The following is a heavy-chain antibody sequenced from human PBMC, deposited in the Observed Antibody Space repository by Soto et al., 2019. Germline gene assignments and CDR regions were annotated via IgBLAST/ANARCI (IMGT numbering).Heavy chain of an antibody. Sequence: VQLVQSGAEVRKPGSSVRVSCETSGDTFNSHTINWLRQAPGQGLEWMGGIIPVFGSPTYAQKFQARLTITADTSTQTAYMELSSLPSDDTAFSFCARDITGTNNCFDSWGQGTLVPVSS. CDR1: GDTFNSHT. CDR2: IIPVFGSP. D-gene: IGHD1-20*01. V-gene: IGHV1-69*06. CDR3: ARDITGTNNCFDS. J-gene: IGHJ5*01.